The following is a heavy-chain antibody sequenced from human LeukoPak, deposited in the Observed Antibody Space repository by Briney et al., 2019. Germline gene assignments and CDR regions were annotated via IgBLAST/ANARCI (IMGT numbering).Heavy chain of an antibody. Sequence: GGSLRLSCAASGFTLSSYWMSWVRQAPGKGLEWVANIKQDGSEKYYVDSVKGRFTISRDNAKNSLYLQMNSLRAEDTAVYYCARDPYSSGWYGNENYYWFDPWGQGTLVNVSS. J-gene: IGHJ5*02. V-gene: IGHV3-7*01. CDR1: GFTLSSYW. CDR2: IKQDGSEK. CDR3: ARDPYSSGWYGNENYYWFDP. D-gene: IGHD6-19*01.